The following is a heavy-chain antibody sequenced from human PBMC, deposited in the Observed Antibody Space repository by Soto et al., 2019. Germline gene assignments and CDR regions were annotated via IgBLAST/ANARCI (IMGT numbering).Heavy chain of an antibody. CDR3: ARDNYPHYDILTGPEPSLNWFDP. Sequence: SETLSLTCTVSGGSISSYYWSWIRQPPGKGLEWIGYIYYSGSTNYNPSLKSRVTISVDTSKNQFSLKLSSVTAADTAVYYCARDNYPHYDILTGPEPSLNWFDPWGQGTMATVYS. D-gene: IGHD3-9*01. V-gene: IGHV4-59*01. CDR2: IYYSGST. J-gene: IGHJ5*02. CDR1: GGSISSYY.